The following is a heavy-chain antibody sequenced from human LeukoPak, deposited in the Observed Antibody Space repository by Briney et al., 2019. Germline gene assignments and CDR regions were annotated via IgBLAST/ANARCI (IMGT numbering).Heavy chain of an antibody. CDR3: ARLGTVTTGSFDY. CDR1: SDSISSSSYY. D-gene: IGHD4-11*01. CDR2: IYYSGST. Sequence: SETLSLTCTVSSDSISSSSYYWGWIRQPPGKGLEWIGSIYYSGSTYYNPSLKSRVTISVDTSKNQFSLKLSSVTAADTAVYYCARLGTVTTGSFDYWGQGTLVTVSS. V-gene: IGHV4-39*07. J-gene: IGHJ4*02.